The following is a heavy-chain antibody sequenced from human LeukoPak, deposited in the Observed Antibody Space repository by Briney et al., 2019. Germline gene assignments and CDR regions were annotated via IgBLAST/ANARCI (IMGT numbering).Heavy chain of an antibody. CDR3: AKDRRNDYAQGLDY. J-gene: IGHJ4*02. CDR2: ISGGGGST. V-gene: IGHV3-23*01. Sequence: GGSLRLSCAASGFTFSSYAMNWVRQAPGKGLEWVSGISGGGGSTYYADSVKGRFTISRDNSKNTLHLQMSGLRAEDSAVYYCAKDRRNDYAQGLDYWGQGTLVTVSS. D-gene: IGHD4-17*01. CDR1: GFTFSSYA.